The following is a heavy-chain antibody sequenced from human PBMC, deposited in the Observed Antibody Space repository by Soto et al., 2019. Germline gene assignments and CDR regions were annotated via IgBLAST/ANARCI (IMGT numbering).Heavy chain of an antibody. Sequence: QVQLQQWGAGLLKPSETLSLTCAVYGGSFSGYYWSWIRQPPGKGLEWIGEINHSGSTNYNPSLKSRVTISVDTSKNQFSLKLSSVTAADTAVYYCARRRGDLWFDPWGQGTLVTVSS. CDR2: INHSGST. CDR3: ARRRGDLWFDP. V-gene: IGHV4-34*01. J-gene: IGHJ5*02. D-gene: IGHD3-10*01. CDR1: GGSFSGYY.